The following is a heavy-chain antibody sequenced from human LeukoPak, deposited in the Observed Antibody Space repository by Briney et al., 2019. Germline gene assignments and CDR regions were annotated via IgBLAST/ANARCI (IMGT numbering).Heavy chain of an antibody. J-gene: IGHJ4*02. D-gene: IGHD2-21*02. Sequence: PGGSLRLSCAASGFTFSSYWMSWVRQAPGKGLEWVANIKQDGSEKYYVDSVKGRFTISRDNAKNSLYLQMNSLRAEDTAVYYCAREGAYCGGDCYPLDYWGQGTLVTVSS. CDR2: IKQDGSEK. V-gene: IGHV3-7*01. CDR3: AREGAYCGGDCYPLDY. CDR1: GFTFSSYW.